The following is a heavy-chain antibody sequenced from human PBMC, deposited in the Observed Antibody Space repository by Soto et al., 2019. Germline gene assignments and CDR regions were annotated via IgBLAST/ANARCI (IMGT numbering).Heavy chain of an antibody. Sequence: GGSLRLSCAASAFTFKTHWMHLVRQVPGKGPVWVSRINGDGSFTSYADAVKGRFTISRDNSRDTLYLQMNSLRDEDTAVYFCAKAVDITVRGVPPSDYWGQGTLVTVSS. J-gene: IGHJ4*02. V-gene: IGHV3-74*01. CDR1: AFTFKTHW. CDR3: AKAVDITVRGVPPSDY. D-gene: IGHD3-10*01. CDR2: INGDGSFT.